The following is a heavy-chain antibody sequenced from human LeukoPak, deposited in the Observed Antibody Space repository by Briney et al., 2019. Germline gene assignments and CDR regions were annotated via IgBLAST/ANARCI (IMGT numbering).Heavy chain of an antibody. Sequence: GASVKVPCKASGYTFTGYYMHWVRQAPGQGLEWMGWINPNSGGTNYAQKCQGRVTMTRDTSISTAYMELSRLRSDDTAVYYCARDRSSSWYPNPGYWGQGTLVTVSS. J-gene: IGHJ4*02. V-gene: IGHV1-2*02. CDR3: ARDRSSSWYPNPGY. CDR1: GYTFTGYY. D-gene: IGHD6-13*01. CDR2: INPNSGGT.